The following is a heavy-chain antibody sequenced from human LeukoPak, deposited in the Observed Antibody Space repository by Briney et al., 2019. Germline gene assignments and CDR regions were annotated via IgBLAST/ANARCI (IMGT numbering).Heavy chain of an antibody. CDR2: IYYSGST. CDR3: ARHLYYYDYTDY. Sequence: SETLSLTCNVSGGSISGSYWSWIRQPPGKGLEWIGYIYYSGSTNYNPSLKSRVTISVDTSKNQVSLKLSSVTAADTALYYCARHLYYYDYTDYWGQGTQVTVSS. V-gene: IGHV4-59*08. D-gene: IGHD3-10*01. J-gene: IGHJ4*02. CDR1: GGSISGSY.